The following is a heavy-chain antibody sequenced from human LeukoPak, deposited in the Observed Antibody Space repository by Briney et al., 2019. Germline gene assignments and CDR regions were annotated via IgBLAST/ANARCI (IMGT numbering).Heavy chain of an antibody. CDR3: ARAPAAEDY. CDR1: GYTFTGYY. Sequence: ASVKVSCKASGYTFTGYYMHWVRQAPGQGLEWMGWMNPNSGNTGCAQKFQGRVTMTRNTSISTAYMELSSLRSEDTAVYYCARAPAAEDYWGQGTLVTVSS. D-gene: IGHD6-25*01. V-gene: IGHV1-8*02. J-gene: IGHJ4*02. CDR2: MNPNSGNT.